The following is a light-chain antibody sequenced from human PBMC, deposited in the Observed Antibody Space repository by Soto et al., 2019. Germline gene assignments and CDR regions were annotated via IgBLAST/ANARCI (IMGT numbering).Light chain of an antibody. CDR1: QSVSSD. V-gene: IGKV3-15*01. CDR3: QQYNNWPFS. J-gene: IGKJ5*01. CDR2: DVS. Sequence: ELVMTQSPATLSVSPGERATLSCRASQSVSSDLAWYQQKPGQSPRLLIYDVSIRATGVPARFSGTGSETDFTLTISGLQSEDSAVYFCQQYNNWPFSFGQGTRLEIK.